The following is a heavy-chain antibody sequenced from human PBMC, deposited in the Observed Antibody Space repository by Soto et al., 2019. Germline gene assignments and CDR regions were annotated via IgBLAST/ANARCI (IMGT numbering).Heavy chain of an antibody. CDR3: ARVERGTATTVVDAFDI. J-gene: IGHJ3*02. D-gene: IGHD1-1*01. CDR2: MSHSGGT. Sequence: QVQLQQWGAGLLKPSETLSLTCAVFGGSVNSGNYYWSWIRQPPGKGLEWIGEMSHSGGTPFNPPLKSRVTISVDTSKNQFSLKMSSVTAADTALYYCARVERGTATTVVDAFDIWGPGTMVTVSS. V-gene: IGHV4-34*01. CDR1: GGSVNSGNYY.